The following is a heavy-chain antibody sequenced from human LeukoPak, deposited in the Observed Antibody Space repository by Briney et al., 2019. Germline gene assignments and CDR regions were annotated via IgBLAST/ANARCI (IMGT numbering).Heavy chain of an antibody. CDR1: GYSFTTFH. J-gene: IGHJ2*01. Sequence: ASVKVSCKAAGYSFTTFHINWVRQAPGQGPEWMGWVNPDTGNTGFAQKFQGRVTITQNSSVTTVYMELSSLTSEDTAVYYCAKGPSGSDYDWYFDLWGRGTLITVSS. CDR2: VNPDTGNT. CDR3: AKGPSGSDYDWYFDL. V-gene: IGHV1-8*03. D-gene: IGHD4-17*01.